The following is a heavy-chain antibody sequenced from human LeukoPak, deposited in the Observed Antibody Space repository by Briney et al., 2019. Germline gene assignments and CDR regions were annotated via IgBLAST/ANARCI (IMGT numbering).Heavy chain of an antibody. Sequence: SETLSLTCTVSGGSISSGGYYWSWIRQPPGKGLEWIGYIYHSGSTYYNPSLKSRVTISVDRSKNQFSLKLSSVTAADTAVYYCARTKYGATYPLLDYWGQGTLVTVSS. V-gene: IGHV4-30-2*01. CDR3: ARTKYGATYPLLDY. CDR1: GGSISSGGYY. CDR2: IYHSGST. D-gene: IGHD1-26*01. J-gene: IGHJ4*02.